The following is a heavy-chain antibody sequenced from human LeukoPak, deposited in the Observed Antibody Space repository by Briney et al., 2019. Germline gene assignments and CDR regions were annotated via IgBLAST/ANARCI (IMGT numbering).Heavy chain of an antibody. CDR3: ARRVLDYDLVTGLNTYYGMDV. CDR2: ISESGDYI. V-gene: IGHV3-21*01. CDR1: GFTFSNYG. Sequence: PGGSLRLSCAASGFTFSNYGMNWVRQAPGKGLEWVSSISESGDYIYHAASVKGRVTISRDNAKNSLYLQMNSLRAEDTAVYYCARRVLDYDLVTGLNTYYGMDVWGQGTTVTVSS. J-gene: IGHJ6*02. D-gene: IGHD3-22*01.